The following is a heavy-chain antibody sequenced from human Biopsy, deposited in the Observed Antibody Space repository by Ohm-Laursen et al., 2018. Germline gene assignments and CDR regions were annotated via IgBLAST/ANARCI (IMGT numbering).Heavy chain of an antibody. CDR3: ARGRRHCSGTCSRWYFDL. V-gene: IGHV1-2*02. CDR2: INPKSGDT. CDR1: GYTFTAFS. J-gene: IGHJ2*01. Sequence: GSSVKVSCKPSGYTFTAFSVHWLRQAPGQGLEWMGWINPKSGDTVHPQNFQGRVSMTRDTSISTAYMDLSRLRSDDTAVYYCARGRRHCSGTCSRWYFDLWGRGSLVTVSS. D-gene: IGHD2-2*01.